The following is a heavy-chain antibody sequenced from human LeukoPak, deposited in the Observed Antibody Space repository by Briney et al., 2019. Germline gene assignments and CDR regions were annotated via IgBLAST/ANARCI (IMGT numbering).Heavy chain of an antibody. D-gene: IGHD3-10*01. J-gene: IGHJ5*02. CDR2: INPSGGST. V-gene: IGHV1-46*01. Sequence: ASVKVSCKASGYTFTSYYMHWVRQAPGQGLEWMGLINPSGGSTSYAQKFQGRVTMTRDTSTSTVYMELSSLRSEDTAVYYCAREVGGSGSYYNLNWFDPWGQGTLVTVSS. CDR1: GYTFTSYY. CDR3: AREVGGSGSYYNLNWFDP.